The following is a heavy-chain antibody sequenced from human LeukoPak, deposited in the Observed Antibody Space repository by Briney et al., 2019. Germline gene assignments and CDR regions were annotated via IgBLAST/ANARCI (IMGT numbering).Heavy chain of an antibody. Sequence: GGSLRLSCAASGFTSSSYWMHWVRQAPGKGLVWVSRINSDGSSTNYADSVKGRFTISRDNAKNTLYLQMNSLRAEDTAVYYCARGESGYYYNGYWGQGTLLTVSS. V-gene: IGHV3-74*01. J-gene: IGHJ4*02. CDR3: ARGESGYYYNGY. D-gene: IGHD1-26*01. CDR2: INSDGSST. CDR1: GFTSSSYW.